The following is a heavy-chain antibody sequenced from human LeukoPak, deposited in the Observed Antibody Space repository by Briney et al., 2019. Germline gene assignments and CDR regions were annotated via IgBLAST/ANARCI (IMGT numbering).Heavy chain of an antibody. D-gene: IGHD2-2*01. CDR3: ARIIVVVPAAKEIDY. V-gene: IGHV4-30-4*01. Sequence: SQTLSLTCTVSGGSISSGDYYWSWIRQPPGKGLEWIGYIYYSGSTYYNPSLKSRVTISVDTSKNQFSLKLSSVTAADTAVYYRARIIVVVPAAKEIDYWGQGTLVTVSS. CDR1: GGSISSGDYY. CDR2: IYYSGST. J-gene: IGHJ4*02.